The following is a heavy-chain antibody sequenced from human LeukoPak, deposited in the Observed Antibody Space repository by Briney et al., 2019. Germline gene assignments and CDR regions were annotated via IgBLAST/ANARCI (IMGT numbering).Heavy chain of an antibody. CDR2: ISSSSSYT. V-gene: IGHV3-11*05. Sequence: PGGSLRLSCAASGFTFSDYYMSWIRQAPGKGLEWVSYISSSSSYTNYADSVKGRFTISRDNAKNSMYLQMNSLRAEDTALYYCAREDQPRGTFDYWGQGILVTVSS. D-gene: IGHD2-15*01. CDR3: AREDQPRGTFDY. J-gene: IGHJ4*02. CDR1: GFTFSDYY.